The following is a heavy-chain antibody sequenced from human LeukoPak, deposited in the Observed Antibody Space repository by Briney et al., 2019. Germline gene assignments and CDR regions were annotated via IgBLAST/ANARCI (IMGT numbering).Heavy chain of an antibody. D-gene: IGHD4-11*01. Sequence: GGSLRLSCAASGFTFNTYSMHWVRQAPGKGLEWVSLISWDGGSTYYADSVKGRFTISRDNSKNSLYLQMNSLRAEDTAVYYCARESDENSNDYWGQGTLVTVSS. J-gene: IGHJ4*02. CDR3: ARESDENSNDY. V-gene: IGHV3-43*01. CDR2: ISWDGGST. CDR1: GFTFNTYS.